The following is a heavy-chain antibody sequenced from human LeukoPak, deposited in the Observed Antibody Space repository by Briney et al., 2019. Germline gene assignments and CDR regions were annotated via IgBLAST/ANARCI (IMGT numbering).Heavy chain of an antibody. CDR2: ISSSSSSI. Sequence: PGGSLRLSCAASGFTFRTYSTNWVRQAPGKGLEWVSYISSSSSSIYYADSVKGRFTISRDNAKNSLYLQMNSLRDEDTAVYYCAREPRESCAAFDIWGQGTMVTVSS. J-gene: IGHJ3*02. CDR3: AREPRESCAAFDI. V-gene: IGHV3-48*02. CDR1: GFTFRTYS.